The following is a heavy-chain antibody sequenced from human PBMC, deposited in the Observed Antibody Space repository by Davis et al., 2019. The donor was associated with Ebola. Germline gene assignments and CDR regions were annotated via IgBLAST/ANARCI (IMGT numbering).Heavy chain of an antibody. CDR2: IWYDGSNK. CDR1: GFTFSSYG. V-gene: IGHV3-33*01. J-gene: IGHJ6*02. CDR3: ASTDGRHYYYGMDV. Sequence: GESLKISCAASGFTFSSYGMHWVRQAPGKGLEWVAVIWYDGSNKYYADSVKGRFTISRDNSKNTLYLQMNSLRAEDTAVYYCASTDGRHYYYGMDVWGQGTTVTVSS.